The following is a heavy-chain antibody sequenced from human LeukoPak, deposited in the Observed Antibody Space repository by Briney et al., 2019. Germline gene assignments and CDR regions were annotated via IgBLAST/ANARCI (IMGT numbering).Heavy chain of an antibody. CDR3: ANGRSSSGALQHDY. D-gene: IGHD6-19*01. J-gene: IGHJ4*02. CDR1: GFTFSSYA. Sequence: GGSLRLSCAVSGFTFSSYAMSWVRQAPGKGLEWVSAISAGGGSTYYADSVKGRFTISRNNSKNTLYLQMNSLRAEDTALYFCANGRSSSGALQHDYWGQGTLVTVSS. CDR2: ISAGGGST. V-gene: IGHV3-23*01.